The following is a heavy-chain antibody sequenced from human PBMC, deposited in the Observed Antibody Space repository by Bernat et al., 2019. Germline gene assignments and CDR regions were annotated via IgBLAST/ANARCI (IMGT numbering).Heavy chain of an antibody. CDR3: AKALYYDCWSGHFDY. CDR2: ISSSSSYT. Sequence: QVQLVESGGGLVKPGGSLRLSCAASGFTFSDYYMSLIRQAPGKGLDWVSYISSSSSYTNYADAVKGRVTISRDNAKNSLYLQMNSLRAEDTAVYYCAKALYYDCWSGHFDYWGQGTLVTVSS. D-gene: IGHD3-3*01. CDR1: GFTFSDYY. V-gene: IGHV3-11*05. J-gene: IGHJ4*02.